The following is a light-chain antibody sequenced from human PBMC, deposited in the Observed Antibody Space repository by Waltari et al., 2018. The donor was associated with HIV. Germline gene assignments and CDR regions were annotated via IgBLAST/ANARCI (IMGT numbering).Light chain of an antibody. J-gene: IGLJ3*02. V-gene: IGLV1-47*01. Sequence: QSVLTHPPSASGTPGQRVTISCTGSSSNIERNPLSWFQNLPGTATKLLIYMNDQRPSGVPDRFSGSKAGTSAALAIRGLRSEDEAHYYCAAWDASLSRWVFGGGTKLTVL. CDR3: AAWDASLSRWV. CDR2: MND. CDR1: SSNIERNP.